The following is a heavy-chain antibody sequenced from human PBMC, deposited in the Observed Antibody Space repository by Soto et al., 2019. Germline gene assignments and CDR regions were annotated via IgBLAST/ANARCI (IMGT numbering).Heavy chain of an antibody. CDR2: ISVSDAFI. D-gene: IGHD1-20*01. V-gene: IGHV3-23*01. CDR3: TRETVAGITGLDY. CDR1: GFNVGAFA. J-gene: IGHJ4*02. Sequence: GGSLRLSCAASGFNVGAFAVNWVRQAPGKGLEWVSGISVSDAFIYYADSVRGRFSISRDASENILYLQMNSLRVDDTALYYCTRETVAGITGLDYWGPGTLVTVSS.